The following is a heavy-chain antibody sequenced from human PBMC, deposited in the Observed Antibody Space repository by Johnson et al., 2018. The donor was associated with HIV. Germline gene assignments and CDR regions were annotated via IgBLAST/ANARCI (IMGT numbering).Heavy chain of an antibody. CDR2: IKENGSKD. CDR1: GFTFSNYG. D-gene: IGHD3-22*01. V-gene: IGHV3-7*03. J-gene: IGHJ3*02. CDR3: ARDSSMIVVSDAFDI. Sequence: VQVVESGGGLVQPGVSLRLSCAASGFTFSNYGWTWFRRAPGKGLEWLANIKENGSKDYSGDSPKGRFTISRDNAKKPLYLQMNSLRAEDTALYYCARDSSMIVVSDAFDIWGQGTMVTVSS.